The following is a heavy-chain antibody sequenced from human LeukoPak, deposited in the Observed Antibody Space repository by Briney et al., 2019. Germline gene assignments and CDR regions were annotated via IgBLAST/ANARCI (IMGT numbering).Heavy chain of an antibody. J-gene: IGHJ4*02. Sequence: SQTLSLTCTVSGGSISSGSYYWSWIRQPAGKGLEWIGRIYTSGSTNYNPSLKSRVTISVDTSKNQFSLKLGSVTAADTAVYYCARARIAARPEGFDYWGQGTLVTVSS. V-gene: IGHV4-61*02. CDR2: IYTSGST. D-gene: IGHD6-6*01. CDR3: ARARIAARPEGFDY. CDR1: GGSISSGSYY.